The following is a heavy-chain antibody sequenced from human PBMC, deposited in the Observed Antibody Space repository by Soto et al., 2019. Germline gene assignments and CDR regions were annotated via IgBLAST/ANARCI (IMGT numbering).Heavy chain of an antibody. D-gene: IGHD3-22*01. CDR3: AKDSPRTRDEYSSGPRDWFDH. J-gene: IGHJ5*02. V-gene: IGHV3-23*01. Sequence: EVQLLESGGGLVQPGGSLRLSCAASGFTFSSYAMSWVRQAPGKGLEWVSAIRRSGGSAYYADSVKGRFTISRDNSKNTLYLQMNSLRVEDTAVYYCAKDSPRTRDEYSSGPRDWFDHWGQGTLVTVSS. CDR2: IRRSGGSA. CDR1: GFTFSSYA.